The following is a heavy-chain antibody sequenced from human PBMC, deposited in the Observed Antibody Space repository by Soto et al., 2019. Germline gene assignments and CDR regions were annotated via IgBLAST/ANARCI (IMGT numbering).Heavy chain of an antibody. J-gene: IGHJ6*03. V-gene: IGHV5-51*01. D-gene: IGHD2-15*01. Sequence: PGESLKXSCKGSGYSFTSYWIGWVRQMPGKGLEWMGIIYPGDSDTRYSPSFQGQVTISADKSISTAYLQWSSLKASDTAMYYCARHVGYYYYYRDVWGKGTTVTVSS. CDR3: ARHVGYYYYYRDV. CDR1: GYSFTSYW. CDR2: IYPGDSDT.